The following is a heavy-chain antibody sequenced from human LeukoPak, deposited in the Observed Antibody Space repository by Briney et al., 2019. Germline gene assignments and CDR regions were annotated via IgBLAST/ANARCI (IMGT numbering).Heavy chain of an antibody. J-gene: IGHJ6*02. CDR1: GFTFSSYW. V-gene: IGHV3-7*05. D-gene: IGHD3-3*01. CDR3: ARRDYYDFWSGYFYYYGMDV. CDR2: IKQDGSEK. Sequence: GGSLRLSCAASGFTFSSYWMSWVRQAPGKGLEWVANIKQDGSEKYYVDSVKGRFTISRDNAKNSLYLQMNSLRAEDTAVDFYARRDYYDFWSGYFYYYGMDVWGQGTTVTVSS.